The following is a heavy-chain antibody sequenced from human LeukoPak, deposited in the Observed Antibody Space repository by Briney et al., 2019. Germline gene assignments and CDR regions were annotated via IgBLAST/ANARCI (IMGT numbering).Heavy chain of an antibody. Sequence: GGSLRLSCAASGFTFSSYAMHWVRQAPGKGLEWVAAISYDGSNKYYADSVKGRFTISRDNSKNTLYLQMNSLRAEDTAVYYCARVVLMGATDYWGQGTLVAVSS. J-gene: IGHJ4*02. CDR2: ISYDGSNK. D-gene: IGHD2-8*01. V-gene: IGHV3-30-3*01. CDR3: ARVVLMGATDY. CDR1: GFTFSSYA.